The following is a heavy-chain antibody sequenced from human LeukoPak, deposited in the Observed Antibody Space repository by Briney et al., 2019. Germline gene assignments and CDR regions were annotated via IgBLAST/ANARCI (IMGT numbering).Heavy chain of an antibody. D-gene: IGHD6-19*01. Sequence: ASVKVSCKASGYTFTGYYMHWVRQAPGQGLEWMGRINPNSGGTNYAQKFQGRVTMTRDTSISTAYMELSSLRSDDTAVYYCARDLIAVAGTGGDYWGQGTLVTVSS. CDR1: GYTFTGYY. V-gene: IGHV1-2*06. CDR3: ARDLIAVAGTGGDY. J-gene: IGHJ4*02. CDR2: INPNSGGT.